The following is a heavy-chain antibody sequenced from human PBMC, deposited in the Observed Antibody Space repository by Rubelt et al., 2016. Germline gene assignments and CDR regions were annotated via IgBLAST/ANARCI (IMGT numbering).Heavy chain of an antibody. D-gene: IGHD3-3*01. CDR1: GFTFSSYA. CDR3: AKGARLSYPTRLLEWLPVDY. J-gene: IGHJ4*02. Sequence: VESGGGLVQPGGSLRLSCAASGFTFSSYAMSWVRQAPGKGLEWVSALSGSGGSTYYADSVKGRFTISRDNSKNTLYLQMNSLRAEDTAVYYCAKGARLSYPTRLLEWLPVDYWGQGTLVTVSS. V-gene: IGHV3-23*04. CDR2: LSGSGGST.